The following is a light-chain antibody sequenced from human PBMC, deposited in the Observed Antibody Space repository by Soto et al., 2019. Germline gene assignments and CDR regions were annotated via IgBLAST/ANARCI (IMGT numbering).Light chain of an antibody. CDR3: SSYTISSTVI. Sequence: QSALTQPASVSGSPGQSITISCTGTSSDIGAYNYVAWYQQHPGKAPKLMIYEVSNRPSGVSNRFSGSKSGNTASLTISGLQAEDETDYYWSSYTISSTVIFGGGTQLTVL. V-gene: IGLV2-14*01. J-gene: IGLJ2*01. CDR1: SSDIGAYNY. CDR2: EVS.